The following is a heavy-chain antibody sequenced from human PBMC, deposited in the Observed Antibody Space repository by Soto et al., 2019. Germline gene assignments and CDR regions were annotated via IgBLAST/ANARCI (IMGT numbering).Heavy chain of an antibody. CDR3: TTTGLDYGGYVFDY. CDR1: GFTFTKAW. J-gene: IGHJ4*02. D-gene: IGHD4-17*01. V-gene: IGHV3-15*01. CDR2: IKSNTDGGTT. Sequence: GGSLRLSXAASGFTFTKAWMTWVRQAPGKGLEWVGRIKSNTDGGTTDYAAPVKGRFTISRDDSKNTLYLQMNSLKTEDTAVYYCTTTGLDYGGYVFDYWGQGALVTVSS.